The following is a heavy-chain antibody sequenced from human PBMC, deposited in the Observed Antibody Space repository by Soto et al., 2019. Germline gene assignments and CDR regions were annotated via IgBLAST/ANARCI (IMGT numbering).Heavy chain of an antibody. J-gene: IGHJ3*02. V-gene: IGHV5-51*01. CDR1: GYSFTSYW. D-gene: IGHD2-2*02. CDR3: ARFHEIGYCSSTSCYKNAFDI. CDR2: IYPGDSDT. Sequence: PGESLKISCKGSGYSFTSYWIGWVRQMPGKGLECMGIIYPGDSDTRYSPSFQGQVTISADKSISTAYLQWSSLKASDTAMYYCARFHEIGYCSSTSCYKNAFDIWGQGTMVTVSS.